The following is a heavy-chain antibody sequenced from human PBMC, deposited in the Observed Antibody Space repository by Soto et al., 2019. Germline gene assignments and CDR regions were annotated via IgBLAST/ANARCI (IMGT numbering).Heavy chain of an antibody. D-gene: IGHD6-6*01. CDR2: ISAYNGNT. Sequence: GASVKVSCKASGYTFTSYGISWVRQAPGQGLEWMGWISAYNGNTNYAQKLQGRVTMTTDTSTSTAYMELRSLRSDDTAVYYCARDLRGSSSFQFWDYWGQGALVTVSS. V-gene: IGHV1-18*01. J-gene: IGHJ4*02. CDR1: GYTFTSYG. CDR3: ARDLRGSSSFQFWDY.